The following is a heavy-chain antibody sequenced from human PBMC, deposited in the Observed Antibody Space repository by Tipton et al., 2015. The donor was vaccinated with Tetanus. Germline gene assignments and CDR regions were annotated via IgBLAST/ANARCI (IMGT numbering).Heavy chain of an antibody. V-gene: IGHV1-8*01. Sequence: QSGPEVKKPGASVKVSCKASGYTFTSYDINWVRQATGHGLEWMGWMNPNSGNTGYAQKFQGRVTMTRNTSISTAYMELSSLRSEDTAVYYCARVTYGWTWFDPWGQGTLVTVSS. D-gene: IGHD3-10*01. CDR1: GYTFTSYD. CDR2: MNPNSGNT. J-gene: IGHJ5*02. CDR3: ARVTYGWTWFDP.